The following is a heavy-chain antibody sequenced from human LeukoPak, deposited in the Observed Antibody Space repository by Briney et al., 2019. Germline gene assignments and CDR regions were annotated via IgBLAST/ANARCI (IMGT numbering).Heavy chain of an antibody. D-gene: IGHD6-13*01. V-gene: IGHV4-39*07. CDR1: GGSISSSSYY. Sequence: SETLSLTCTVSGGSISSSSYYWGWIRQPPGKGLEWIGSIYYSGSTYYNPSLKSRVTISVDTSKNQFSLKLSSVTAADTAVYYCARVQAALLKYYYYYMDVWGKGTTVTVSS. CDR3: ARVQAALLKYYYYYMDV. CDR2: IYYSGST. J-gene: IGHJ6*03.